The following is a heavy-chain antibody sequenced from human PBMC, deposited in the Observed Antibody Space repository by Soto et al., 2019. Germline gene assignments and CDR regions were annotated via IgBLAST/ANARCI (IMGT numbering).Heavy chain of an antibody. V-gene: IGHV4-59*08. CDR2: IYYSGST. Sequence: QVQLQESGPGLVKPSETLSLTCTVSGDSISIYYWSWIRQPPGKGLEWIGYIYYSGSTNYNPTLKSRVTISVHTSENQFSLKLSSVTAADTAVYYCARYTGTYDAFDIWGQGTMVTVSS. J-gene: IGHJ3*02. D-gene: IGHD1-1*01. CDR1: GDSISIYY. CDR3: ARYTGTYDAFDI.